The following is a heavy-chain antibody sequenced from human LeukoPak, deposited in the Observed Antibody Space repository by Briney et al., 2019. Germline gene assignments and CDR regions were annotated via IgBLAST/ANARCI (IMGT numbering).Heavy chain of an antibody. Sequence: PGGSLRLSCTASGFTFSGYSMNWIRQAPGKGLEWVSSFGTRSTSIYHAGSVKGRFAISRDNTKNSLYLQMNSLRAEDTALYYCAREVSEGFDFWGQGTLVTVSS. V-gene: IGHV3-21*01. CDR1: GFTFSGYS. CDR3: AREVSEGFDF. D-gene: IGHD3-22*01. J-gene: IGHJ4*02. CDR2: FGTRSTSI.